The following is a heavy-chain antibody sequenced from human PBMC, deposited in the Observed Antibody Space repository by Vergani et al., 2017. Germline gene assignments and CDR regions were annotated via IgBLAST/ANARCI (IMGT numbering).Heavy chain of an antibody. CDR3: ARGVGSGSYYREEFDY. Sequence: QVQLQQWGAGLLKPSETLSLTCAVYGGSFSAYYWSWIRQPPGKGLEWIGEINHSGSTNYNPSLKSRVTISVDTAKNQFSLKLRSVTAADTAVYYCARGVGSGSYYREEFDYWGQGTLVTVSS. V-gene: IGHV4-34*01. J-gene: IGHJ4*02. CDR2: INHSGST. D-gene: IGHD3-10*01. CDR1: GGSFSAYY.